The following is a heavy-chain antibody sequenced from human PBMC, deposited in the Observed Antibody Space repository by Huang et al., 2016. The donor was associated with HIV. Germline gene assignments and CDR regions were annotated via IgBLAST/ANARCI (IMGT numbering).Heavy chain of an antibody. V-gene: IGHV1-2*02. Sequence: QVQLVQSGAEVKNPGASVRVSCKASGYTFTDSNIHWGRQAPGQGLEWMGWINPKRGGTTYAQSFQGRITMTRDTTISTVHMDLRRIQSDDTAVYFCARDWSFGSSTSPADWGQGTLVTVSS. CDR3: ARDWSFGSSTSPAD. CDR1: GYTFTDSN. CDR2: INPKRGGT. D-gene: IGHD6-6*01. J-gene: IGHJ4*02.